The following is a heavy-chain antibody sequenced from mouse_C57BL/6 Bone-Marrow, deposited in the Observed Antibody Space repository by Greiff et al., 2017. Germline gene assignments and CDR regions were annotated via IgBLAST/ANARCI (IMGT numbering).Heavy chain of an antibody. CDR1: GYAFTNYL. CDR3: ARGRLRRMDY. CDR2: INPGSGGT. D-gene: IGHD2-4*01. Sequence: QVQLQQSGAELVRPGTSVKVSCKASGYAFTNYLIEWVKQRPGQGLEWIGVINPGSGGTNYNEKFKGKATLTAEKSSSTAYMQLSSLTSEDSAVYFCARGRLRRMDYWGQGTSVTVSS. J-gene: IGHJ4*01. V-gene: IGHV1-54*01.